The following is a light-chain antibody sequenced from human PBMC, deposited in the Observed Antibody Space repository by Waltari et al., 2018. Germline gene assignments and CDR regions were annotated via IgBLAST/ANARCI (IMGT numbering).Light chain of an antibody. V-gene: IGLV2-23*02. CDR2: DVS. J-gene: IGLJ2*01. CDR1: SLDVGNSTS. CDR3: CSYAGSSTFG. Sequence: QSALTHPASVSGSPGQSSTISSTGPSLDVGNSTSVSWYQQHPAKAPKLMMYDVSKRPSGVSNRFSGSKSGNTASLTISGLQAEDEGDYYCCSYAGSSTFGFGGGTKLTVL.